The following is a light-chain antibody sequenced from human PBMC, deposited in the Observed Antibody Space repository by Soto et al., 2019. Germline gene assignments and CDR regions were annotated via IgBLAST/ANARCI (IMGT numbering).Light chain of an antibody. J-gene: IGKJ1*01. CDR3: QQYNSYPGT. Sequence: DIQMTQSPSTLSASVGDRVTIPCRASQSISSWLAWYQQKPGKAPKLLIYDASSLESGVPSRFSGSGPGTEFTLTISSLQPDDFATYYCQQYNSYPGTFGQGTKVAIK. CDR2: DAS. CDR1: QSISSW. V-gene: IGKV1-5*01.